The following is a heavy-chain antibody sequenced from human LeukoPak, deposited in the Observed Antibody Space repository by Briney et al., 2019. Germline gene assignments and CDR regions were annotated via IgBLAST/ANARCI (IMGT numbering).Heavy chain of an antibody. V-gene: IGHV1-2*02. CDR2: INPNSGGT. CDR1: GYTFTGYY. CDR3: ARGAVSRDGYNSGGLDYYYYMDV. J-gene: IGHJ6*03. D-gene: IGHD5-24*01. Sequence: ASVKVSCKASGYTFTGYYMHWVRQAPGQGLEWMGWINPNSGGTNYAQKFQGRVTITADKSTSTAYMELSSLRSEDTAVYYCARGAVSRDGYNSGGLDYYYYMDVWGKGTTVTVSS.